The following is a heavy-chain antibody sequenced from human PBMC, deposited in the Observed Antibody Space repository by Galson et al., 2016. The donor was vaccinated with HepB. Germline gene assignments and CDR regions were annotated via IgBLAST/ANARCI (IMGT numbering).Heavy chain of an antibody. CDR2: IYWNGDK. Sequence: PALVKPTQTLTLTCTFSGFSFTTTRRGVGWIRQPPGKALEWLGLIYWNGDKRYSPSLRSRLTITKDTSENQVILTMTNMDPVDAATYFCAHSPPHSDRPPGGWYFEVWGRGALVTVSS. J-gene: IGHJ2*01. CDR3: AHSPPHSDRPPGGWYFEV. CDR1: GFSFTTTRRG. D-gene: IGHD1-14*01. V-gene: IGHV2-5*01.